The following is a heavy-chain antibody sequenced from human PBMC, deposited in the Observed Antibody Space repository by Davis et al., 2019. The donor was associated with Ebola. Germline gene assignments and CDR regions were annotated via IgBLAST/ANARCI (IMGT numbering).Heavy chain of an antibody. J-gene: IGHJ4*02. CDR3: VRAGSSTWRDFDY. Sequence: PWGSLRLSCAASGFTVSDYYMDWVRQAPGKGLEWVGRTRNKANSYTTEYAASVKGRFSISRDDSQNSLYLQMNSLKSEDTAVYYCVRAGSSTWRDFDYWGQGTLVTVSS. D-gene: IGHD6-13*01. CDR2: TRNKANSYTT. V-gene: IGHV3-72*01. CDR1: GFTVSDYY.